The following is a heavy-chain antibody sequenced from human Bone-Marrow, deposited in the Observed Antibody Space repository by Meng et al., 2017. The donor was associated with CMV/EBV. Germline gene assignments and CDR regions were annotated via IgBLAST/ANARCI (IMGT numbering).Heavy chain of an antibody. Sequence: SVKVSCKASGGTFSSYAISWVRQAPGQGLEWMGGIIPILGIANYAQKFQGRVTITADKSTSTAYMELSSLRSEDTAVYYCARDPDPLHYCTNGVCYGDYWAQGTLVTVSS. D-gene: IGHD2-8*01. V-gene: IGHV1-69*10. CDR3: ARDPDPLHYCTNGVCYGDY. J-gene: IGHJ4*02. CDR1: GGTFSSYA. CDR2: IIPILGIA.